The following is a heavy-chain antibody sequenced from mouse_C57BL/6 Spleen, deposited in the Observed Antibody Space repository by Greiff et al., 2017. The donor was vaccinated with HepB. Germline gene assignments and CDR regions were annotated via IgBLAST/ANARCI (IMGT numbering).Heavy chain of an antibody. D-gene: IGHD1-3*01. V-gene: IGHV1-50*01. Sequence: QVQLQQPGAELVKPGASVKLSCKASGYTFTSYWMQWVKQRPGQGLEWIGEIDPSDSYTNYNQKFKGKATLTVDTSSSTAYLQLSSLTSEDSAVYYCARNPKCYFDYWGQGTTLTVSS. CDR1: GYTFTSYW. CDR2: IDPSDSYT. CDR3: ARNPKCYFDY. J-gene: IGHJ2*01.